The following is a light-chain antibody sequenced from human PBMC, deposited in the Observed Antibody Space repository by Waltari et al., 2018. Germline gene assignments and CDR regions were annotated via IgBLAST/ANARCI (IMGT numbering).Light chain of an antibody. J-gene: IGLJ1*01. CDR1: RSDFGGYNY. CDR2: DVS. V-gene: IGLV2-11*01. CDR3: CSYAGSYTYV. Sequence: QSALTQPRSVSGSPGQSVPISCTGTRSDFGGYNYVSWYQQHPGKAPKLMIYDVSKRPSGVPDRFSGSKSGNTASLTISGLQAEDEADYYCCSYAGSYTYVFGTGTKVTVL.